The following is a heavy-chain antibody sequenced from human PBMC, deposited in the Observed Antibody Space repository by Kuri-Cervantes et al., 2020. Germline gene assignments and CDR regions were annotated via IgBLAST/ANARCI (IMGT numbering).Heavy chain of an antibody. CDR2: MNPNSGNT. J-gene: IGHJ5*02. D-gene: IGHD3-10*01. Sequence: ASVKVSCKASGFTFTTYDINWLRQATGQGLEWMGWMNPNSGNTGNAQKFQGRVTMTRNTSISTAYMELSSLRSEDTAVYYCARGCGSGGNCFDPWGQGTLVTVSS. CDR1: GFTFTTYD. CDR3: ARGCGSGGNCFDP. V-gene: IGHV1-8*02.